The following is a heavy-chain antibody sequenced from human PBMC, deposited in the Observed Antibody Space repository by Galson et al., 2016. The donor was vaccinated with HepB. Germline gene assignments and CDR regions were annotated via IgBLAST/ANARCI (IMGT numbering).Heavy chain of an antibody. CDR2: IYADGRI. J-gene: IGHJ4*02. D-gene: IGHD4-17*01. Sequence: SLRLSCAVSGFSVGNSFMSWVRQAPGKGLDWVSLIYADGRIYYADTVRGRFTISRDNSKYTVNLQMNSLRAEDTAVYYCARSDDFGVNLYFVYWGLGTQVTVAS. CDR1: GFSVGNSF. V-gene: IGHV3-53*01. CDR3: ARSDDFGVNLYFVY.